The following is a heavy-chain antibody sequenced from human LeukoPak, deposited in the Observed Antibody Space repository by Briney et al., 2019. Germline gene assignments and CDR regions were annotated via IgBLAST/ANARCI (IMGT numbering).Heavy chain of an antibody. Sequence: GGSLRLPCAASGFTFSSYGMHWVRQAPGKGLEWVAFIRYDGSNKYYADSVKGRFTISRDNSKNTLYLQMNSLRAEDTAVYYCAKGRLAAAGPFDYWGQGTLVTVSS. CDR3: AKGRLAAAGPFDY. V-gene: IGHV3-30*02. J-gene: IGHJ4*02. D-gene: IGHD6-13*01. CDR2: IRYDGSNK. CDR1: GFTFSSYG.